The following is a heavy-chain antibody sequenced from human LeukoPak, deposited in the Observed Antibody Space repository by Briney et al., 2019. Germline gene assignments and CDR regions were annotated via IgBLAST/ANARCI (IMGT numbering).Heavy chain of an antibody. V-gene: IGHV3-11*03. Sequence: GGSLRLSCAASGFTFSDYYMSWIRQAPGKGLECVSYISSSSSYTNYADSVKGRFTISRDNAKNSLYLQMNSLRAEDTAVYYCATSNYGGNSEQDYYYYYGMDVWGQGTTVTVSS. J-gene: IGHJ6*02. CDR1: GFTFSDYY. CDR3: ATSNYGGNSEQDYYYYYGMDV. D-gene: IGHD4-23*01. CDR2: ISSSSSYT.